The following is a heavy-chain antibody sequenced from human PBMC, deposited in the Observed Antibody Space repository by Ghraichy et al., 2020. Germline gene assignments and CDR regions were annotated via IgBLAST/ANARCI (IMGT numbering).Heavy chain of an antibody. D-gene: IGHD6-19*01. CDR2: IKQDGSEK. CDR3: ARDQVRWSSGWYDY. Sequence: GGSLRLSCAASGFTFSSYWMSWVRQAPGKGLEWVANIKQDGSEKYYVDSVKGRFTISRDNAKNSLYLQMNSLRAEDTAVYYCARDQVRWSSGWYDYWGQGTLVTVSS. V-gene: IGHV3-7*01. J-gene: IGHJ4*02. CDR1: GFTFSSYW.